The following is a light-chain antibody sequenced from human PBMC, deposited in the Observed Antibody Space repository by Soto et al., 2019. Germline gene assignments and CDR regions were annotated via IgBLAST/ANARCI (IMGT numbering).Light chain of an antibody. V-gene: IGKV3-20*01. J-gene: IGKJ1*01. CDR1: QSLGSSY. Sequence: EIVLTQSPGPLSLSPGERATLSCRASQSLGSSYLAWYPQKRGQAPRLLIYGVSSRSTGIPGRFSGSGSGTDYTLTISRLEPEDFAMYYCQQYGGSPRAFGQGTEVEIK. CDR2: GVS. CDR3: QQYGGSPRA.